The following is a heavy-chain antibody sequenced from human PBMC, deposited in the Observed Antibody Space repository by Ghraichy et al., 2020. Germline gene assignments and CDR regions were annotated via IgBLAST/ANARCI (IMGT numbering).Heavy chain of an antibody. CDR1: GGSFSGYY. CDR3: ARAVGFWSGYGSPYYMDV. V-gene: IGHV4-34*01. Sequence: SETLSLTCAVYGGSFSGYYWSWIRQPPGKGLEWIGEINHSGSTNYNPSLKSRVTISVDTSKNQFSLKLSSVTAADTAVYYCARAVGFWSGYGSPYYMDVWGKGTTVTVSS. CDR2: INHSGST. D-gene: IGHD3-3*01. J-gene: IGHJ6*03.